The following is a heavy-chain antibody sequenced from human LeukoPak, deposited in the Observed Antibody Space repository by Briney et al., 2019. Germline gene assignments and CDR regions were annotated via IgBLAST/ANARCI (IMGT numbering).Heavy chain of an antibody. D-gene: IGHD3-3*01. CDR1: GFIFSNYW. CDR3: ARDRGDYYYLDY. J-gene: IGHJ4*02. CDR2: VWFDGSKE. V-gene: IGHV3-33*08. Sequence: GGSLRLSCAASGFIFSNYWMGWVRQAPGKGLEWVAIVWFDGSKEYYADSVKDRFTISRDNSKNTLYLQMSSLRAEDTAVYYCARDRGDYYYLDYWGQETLVTVSS.